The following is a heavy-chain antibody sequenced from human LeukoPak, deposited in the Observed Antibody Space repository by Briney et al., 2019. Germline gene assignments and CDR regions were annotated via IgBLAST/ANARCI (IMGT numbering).Heavy chain of an antibody. Sequence: QTGGSLRLSCAASGFTFSSYAMSWVRQAPGKGLEWVSAISGSGGSTYYADSVKGRFTISRDNSKNTLYLQMNSLRAEDTAVYYCAKDPALSGYYSPWGQGTLVTVSS. J-gene: IGHJ5*02. CDR3: AKDPALSGYYSP. V-gene: IGHV3-23*01. D-gene: IGHD3-3*01. CDR1: GFTFSSYA. CDR2: ISGSGGST.